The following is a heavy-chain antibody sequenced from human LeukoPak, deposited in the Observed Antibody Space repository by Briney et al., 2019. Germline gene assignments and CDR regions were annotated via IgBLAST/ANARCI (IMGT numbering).Heavy chain of an antibody. Sequence: ASVKVSCKASGYTFTSYGISWVQQAPGQGLEWMGWISGYNGNTNYAQKLQGRVTMTTDTSTSTVYMELRSLRSDDTAVYYCAREEVGRAVAGYFDNWGQGTLVTVSS. CDR1: GYTFTSYG. CDR3: AREEVGRAVAGYFDN. CDR2: ISGYNGNT. D-gene: IGHD6-19*01. J-gene: IGHJ4*02. V-gene: IGHV1-18*01.